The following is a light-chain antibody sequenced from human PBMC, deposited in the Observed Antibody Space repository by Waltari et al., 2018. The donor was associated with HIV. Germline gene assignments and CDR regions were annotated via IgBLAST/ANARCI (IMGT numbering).Light chain of an antibody. CDR2: DVS. J-gene: IGLJ3*02. CDR1: SSDVGGYNY. V-gene: IGLV2-14*03. Sequence: QSALTQPASVSGSPGQSITISCTGTSSDVGGYNYVSWYQQHPGKASKLMIFDVSNRPSGVSNRFSGSKSGNTASLTISGLQAEDEADYYCSSYTSINTWVFGTGTKLTVL. CDR3: SSYTSINTWV.